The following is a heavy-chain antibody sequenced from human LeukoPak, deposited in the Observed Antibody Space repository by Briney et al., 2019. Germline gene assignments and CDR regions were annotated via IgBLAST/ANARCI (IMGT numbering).Heavy chain of an antibody. V-gene: IGHV4-59*11. CDR1: GGSISSHY. J-gene: IGHJ4*02. D-gene: IGHD1-26*01. Sequence: SETLSLTCTVSGGSISSHYWSWIRQPPGKGLEWIGYIYYTGSTNYNPSLKSRVTISVDTSKNQFSLTLSSVTAADTAVYYCARLGGGSYYRHFDYWGQGILVTVSS. CDR2: IYYTGST. CDR3: ARLGGGSYYRHFDY.